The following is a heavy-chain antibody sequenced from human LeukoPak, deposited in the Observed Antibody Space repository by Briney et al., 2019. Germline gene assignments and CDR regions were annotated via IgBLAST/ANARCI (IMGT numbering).Heavy chain of an antibody. V-gene: IGHV3-53*01. CDR1: EFAVSDNY. Sequence: PGGSLRLSCAGSEFAVSDNYMSWVRQTPEKGLEWVAIIYSGDSTYYANPVRGRFAISRDTSKSTLYLQMNSLRAEDSALYYCDTCLKTGLIDYWGQGILVTVSS. D-gene: IGHD7-27*01. J-gene: IGHJ4*02. CDR2: IYSGDST. CDR3: DTCLKTGLIDY.